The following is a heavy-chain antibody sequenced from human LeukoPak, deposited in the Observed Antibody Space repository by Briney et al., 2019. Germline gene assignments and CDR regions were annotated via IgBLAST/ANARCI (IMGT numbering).Heavy chain of an antibody. D-gene: IGHD3-10*01. CDR2: ISGSGGST. V-gene: IGHV3-23*01. J-gene: IGHJ4*02. Sequence: GGSLRLSCAASGFTFSCYAMSWVRQAPGKGLEWVSAISGSGGSTYYADSVKGPFTISRDNSKSTLYLQMNSLRAEDTAVYYCAKDPWVRGVFDYWGQGTLVTVSS. CDR3: AKDPWVRGVFDY. CDR1: GFTFSCYA.